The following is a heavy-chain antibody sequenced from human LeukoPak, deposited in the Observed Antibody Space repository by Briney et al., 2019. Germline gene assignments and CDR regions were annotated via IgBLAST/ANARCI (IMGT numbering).Heavy chain of an antibody. D-gene: IGHD3-3*01. CDR1: GFTFSSYA. Sequence: GESLRLSCAASGFTFSSYAMSWVRQAPGKGLEWVSAISGSGGSTYYADSVKGRFTISRDNAKNSLYLQMNSLRAEDTAVYYCARKSSYYDFWSGYYPSFDYWGQGTLVTVSS. CDR2: ISGSGGST. J-gene: IGHJ4*02. V-gene: IGHV3-23*01. CDR3: ARKSSYYDFWSGYYPSFDY.